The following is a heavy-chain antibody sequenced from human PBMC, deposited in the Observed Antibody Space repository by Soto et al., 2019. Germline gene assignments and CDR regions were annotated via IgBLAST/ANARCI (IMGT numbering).Heavy chain of an antibody. D-gene: IGHD2-8*01. CDR2: IYHSGST. CDR1: GGSISSSNW. J-gene: IGHJ4*02. Sequence: SETLSLTCAVSGGSISSSNWWSWVRQPPGKGLEWIGEIYHSGSTNYNPSLKSRVTISVDKSKNQFSLKLSSVTAADTAVYYCARDGCTNGVCYSFDYWGQGTLVTVSS. V-gene: IGHV4-4*02. CDR3: ARDGCTNGVCYSFDY.